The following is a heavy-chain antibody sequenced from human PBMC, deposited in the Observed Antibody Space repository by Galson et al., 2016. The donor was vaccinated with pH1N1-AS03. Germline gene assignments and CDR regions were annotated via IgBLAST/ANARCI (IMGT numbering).Heavy chain of an antibody. Sequence: QSEAEVKKPGESLKISCQGSGYSFTNYWIGWVRQMPGKGLEWMGIIYLDDSDTRYSPSFQGQVTISADKSISTAYLQWSSLKASDTVMYYCARLTLSSGWPCCDWGQGTLVTVSS. CDR3: ARLTLSSGWPCCD. D-gene: IGHD6-19*01. CDR2: IYLDDSDT. CDR1: GYSFTNYW. J-gene: IGHJ4*01. V-gene: IGHV5-51*01.